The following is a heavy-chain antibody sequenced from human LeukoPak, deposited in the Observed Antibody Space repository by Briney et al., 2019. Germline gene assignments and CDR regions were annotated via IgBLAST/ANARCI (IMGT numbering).Heavy chain of an antibody. CDR3: ARPRHYYGSGFDY. CDR1: SASISSFSYY. J-gene: IGHJ4*02. Sequence: SETLSLTCTVSSASISSFSYYSGWIRQPPGKGLEWIGSIYYSGATYYNQSLKSRVTISVDTSKNQFSLKLSSVTAADTAVYYCARPRHYYGSGFDYWGQGTLVTVSS. V-gene: IGHV4-39*01. CDR2: IYYSGAT. D-gene: IGHD3-10*01.